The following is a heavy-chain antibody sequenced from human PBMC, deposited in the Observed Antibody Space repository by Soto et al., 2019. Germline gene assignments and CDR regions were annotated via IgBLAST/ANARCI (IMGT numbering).Heavy chain of an antibody. V-gene: IGHV4-59*08. CDR2: IYYSGST. J-gene: IGHJ4*02. Sequence: SETLSLTCTVSGGSISSYYWSWIRQPPGKGLEWIGYIYYSGSTNYNPSLKSRVTISVDTSKNQFSLKLSSVTAADTAVYYCARHSRGNGSGYARGHFDYWGQGTLVTVSS. CDR3: ARHSRGNGSGYARGHFDY. CDR1: GGSISSYY. D-gene: IGHD5-12*01.